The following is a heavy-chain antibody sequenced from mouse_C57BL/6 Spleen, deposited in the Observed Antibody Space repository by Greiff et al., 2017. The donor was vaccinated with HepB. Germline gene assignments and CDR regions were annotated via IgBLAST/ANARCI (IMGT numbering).Heavy chain of an antibody. D-gene: IGHD3-2*02. CDR1: GFSFNTYA. Sequence: EVQLVESGGGLVQPIGSLKLSCAASGFSFNTYAMNWVRQAPGKGLEWVARIRSKSNNYATYYADSVNDRFTISRDDSESMLYLQMNNLKTEYTAMYYGVRHEQLRPPYARDYWGQGTSVTVSS. J-gene: IGHJ4*01. CDR3: VRHEQLRPPYARDY. CDR2: IRSKSNNYAT. V-gene: IGHV10-1*01.